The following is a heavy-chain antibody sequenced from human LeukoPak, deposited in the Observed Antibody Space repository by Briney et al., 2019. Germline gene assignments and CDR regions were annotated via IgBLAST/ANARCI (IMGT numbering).Heavy chain of an antibody. CDR2: IYSSETT. CDR3: ARHFPYCGGDCPYYYMDV. J-gene: IGHJ6*03. CDR1: GASISSDY. D-gene: IGHD2-21*02. Sequence: PSETLSLTCSVSGASISSDYWSWIRQPPGKGLEWIGNIYSSETTKYNPSLRSRATIPGDTSKNQFSLKLSSVTAADTAVYYCARHFPYCGGDCPYYYMDVWGKGTTVTVSS. V-gene: IGHV4-4*09.